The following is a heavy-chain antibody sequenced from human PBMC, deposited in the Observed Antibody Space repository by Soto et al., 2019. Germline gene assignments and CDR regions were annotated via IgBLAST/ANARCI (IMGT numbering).Heavy chain of an antibody. J-gene: IGHJ3*02. Sequence: QVRLVQSGAEVKKPGASVKVSCKASGYTFTSYYMHWVRQAPGQGLEWMGIINPSGGSTSYAQKFQGRVTMTRDTSTSTVYMELSSLRSEDTAVYYCARACRNYYDSSGYDAFDIWGQGTMVTVSS. CDR3: ARACRNYYDSSGYDAFDI. D-gene: IGHD3-22*01. CDR1: GYTFTSYY. V-gene: IGHV1-46*01. CDR2: INPSGGST.